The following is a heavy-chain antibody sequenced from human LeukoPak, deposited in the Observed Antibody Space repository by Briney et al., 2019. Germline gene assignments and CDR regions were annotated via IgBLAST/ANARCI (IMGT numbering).Heavy chain of an antibody. CDR1: GFIFSSRG. Sequence: GGSLRLSCAASGFIFSSRGMTWVRQAPGKGLEWVANIRPDGSEKHYVDSVKGRFTISRDNAKNSLDLQMNSLRTEDTAVYYCARDGGAKYWGQGTLVTVSS. D-gene: IGHD1-26*01. CDR2: IRPDGSEK. J-gene: IGHJ4*02. V-gene: IGHV3-7*01. CDR3: ARDGGAKY.